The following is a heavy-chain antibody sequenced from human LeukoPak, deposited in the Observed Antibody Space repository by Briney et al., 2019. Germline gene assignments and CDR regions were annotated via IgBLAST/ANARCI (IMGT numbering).Heavy chain of an antibody. CDR3: ASTLWFGEFLNWFDP. CDR1: GGTFSSYA. CDR2: IIPIFGTA. J-gene: IGHJ5*02. D-gene: IGHD3-10*01. Sequence: SVKVSCKVSGGTFSSYAISWVRQAPGQGLEWMGGIIPIFGTANYAQKFQGRVTITADESTSTAYMELSSLRSEDTAVYYCASTLWFGEFLNWFDPWGQGTLVTVSS. V-gene: IGHV1-69*13.